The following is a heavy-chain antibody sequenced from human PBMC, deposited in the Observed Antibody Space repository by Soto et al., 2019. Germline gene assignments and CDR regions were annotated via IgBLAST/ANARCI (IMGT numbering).Heavy chain of an antibody. J-gene: IGHJ1*01. Sequence: SETLSLTCTVSGDFVIRNYYWSWIRQPPGKGLEWIGDIYHTGSTNYNPSLKGRVTISLDSSKNQFSLRLASLTAADAAVYYYARQESDHSEYFQHWGRGSLVTVSS. CDR1: GDFVIRNYY. D-gene: IGHD3-10*01. CDR2: IYHTGST. V-gene: IGHV4-59*08. CDR3: ARQESDHSEYFQH.